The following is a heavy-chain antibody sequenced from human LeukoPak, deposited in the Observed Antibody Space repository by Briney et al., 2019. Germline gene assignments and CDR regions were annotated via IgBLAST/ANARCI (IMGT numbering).Heavy chain of an antibody. D-gene: IGHD4/OR15-4a*01. V-gene: IGHV3-23*01. J-gene: IGHJ4*02. CDR2: ISGSGGST. CDR3: AKSDYGVVGYYFDY. CDR1: GYTFSSYA. Sequence: GGSLRLSCAASGYTFSSYAMSWVRQAPGKGLEWVSAISGSGGSTYYADSVKGRFTISRDNSKNTLYLQMNSLRAEDTAVYYCAKSDYGVVGYYFDYWGQGTLVTVSS.